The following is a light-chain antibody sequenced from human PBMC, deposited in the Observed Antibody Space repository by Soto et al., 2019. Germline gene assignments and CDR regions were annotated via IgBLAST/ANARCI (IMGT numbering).Light chain of an antibody. CDR1: SSNIGAGYD. Sequence: QSVLTQPPSVSGAPGQRVTISCTGSSSNIGAGYDVHWYQQLPGTAPKLLIYGNSNRPSGVPDRFSGSKSGTSASLAITGLQAEDEADYYCQPYDSSLSGVVFGGGTKLTVL. CDR2: GNS. V-gene: IGLV1-40*01. CDR3: QPYDSSLSGVV. J-gene: IGLJ2*01.